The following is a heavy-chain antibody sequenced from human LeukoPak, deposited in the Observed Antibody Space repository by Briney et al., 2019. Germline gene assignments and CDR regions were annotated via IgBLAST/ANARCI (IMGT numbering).Heavy chain of an antibody. Sequence: GGSLRLSCAASGFTFSSYSMNWVRQAPGKGLEWVSSISSGSSYIYYADPVKGRFTISRDNAKNSLYLQMNSLRAEDTAVYYCARGYYGSGSYPTFDYWGRGILVTVSS. CDR3: ARGYYGSGSYPTFDY. J-gene: IGHJ4*02. CDR2: ISSGSSYI. D-gene: IGHD3-10*01. V-gene: IGHV3-21*01. CDR1: GFTFSSYS.